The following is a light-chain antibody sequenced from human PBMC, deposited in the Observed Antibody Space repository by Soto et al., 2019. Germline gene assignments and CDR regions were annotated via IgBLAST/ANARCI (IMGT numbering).Light chain of an antibody. CDR2: DAS. V-gene: IGKV3-11*01. Sequence: EIMLTQSPGTLSLTPEERATLSSRAIQIFTSNSLAWYQQKPGQAPRLLVYDASNRATGIRARFSGSGSGTDFTLIISSLEAEDFAVYYCQQRSNWPPITFGQGTRLEIK. CDR1: QIFTSN. CDR3: QQRSNWPPIT. J-gene: IGKJ5*01.